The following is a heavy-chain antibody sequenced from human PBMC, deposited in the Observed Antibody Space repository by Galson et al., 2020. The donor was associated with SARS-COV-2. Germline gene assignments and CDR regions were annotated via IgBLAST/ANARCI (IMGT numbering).Heavy chain of an antibody. CDR1: GYSISSGYY. CDR2: IYHSGST. V-gene: IGHV4-38-2*02. D-gene: IGHD3-22*01. J-gene: IGHJ4*02. Sequence: SETLSLTCTVSGYSISSGYYWGWIRQPPGKGLEWIGSIYHSGSTYYNPSLKSRVTISVDTSKNQFSLKLSSVTAADTAVYYCARDSRLVIVVVIAYFDYWGQGTLVTVSA. CDR3: ARDSRLVIVVVIAYFDY.